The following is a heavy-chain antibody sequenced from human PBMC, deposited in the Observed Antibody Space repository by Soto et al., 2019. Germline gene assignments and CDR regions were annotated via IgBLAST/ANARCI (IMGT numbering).Heavy chain of an antibody. CDR1: GGSISSSSYY. J-gene: IGHJ5*02. D-gene: IGHD6-6*01. Sequence: SETLFLTCTVSGGSISSSSYYWSWIRQLPGKGLEWIGYIYYSGSTYYNPSLESRVAISLDTSRSQFSLTLHSVTAADTAIYYCARDRHNNFFDPWGQGTLVTVSS. CDR2: IYYSGST. V-gene: IGHV4-31*03. CDR3: ARDRHNNFFDP.